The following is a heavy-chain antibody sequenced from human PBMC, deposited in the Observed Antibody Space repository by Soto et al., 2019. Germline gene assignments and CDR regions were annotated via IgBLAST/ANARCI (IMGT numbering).Heavy chain of an antibody. D-gene: IGHD6-25*01. CDR2: ISGSGGTT. CDR3: AKFLVETGGSSGWPWYFDC. CDR1: GFTFSNYA. Sequence: EVQLLESGGGLVQPGGSLRLSCAASGFTFSNYAMSWVRQAPGEGLEWVSAISGSGGTTYYAQSAKGRFTISRDNFRNTLYLQRNNLRDEDTAIYYGAKFLVETGGSSGWPWYFDCWGHGGLVAVSS. J-gene: IGHJ4*01. V-gene: IGHV3-23*01.